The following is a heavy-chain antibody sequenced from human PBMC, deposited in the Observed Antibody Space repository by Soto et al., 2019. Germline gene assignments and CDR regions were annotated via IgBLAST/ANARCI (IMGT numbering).Heavy chain of an antibody. CDR3: AKGRSYYYYYGVDV. CDR1: GFTFSSCA. CDR2: IIDSGGST. V-gene: IGHV3-23*01. J-gene: IGHJ6*04. Sequence: EVQLLESGGGLVQPGGSLRLSCAASGFTFSSCAMGWVRQAPGKGLEWVSDIIDSGGSTYYAASVKGRFTISRDNSKSTLYLQMNSLRAEDTALYYSAKGRSYYYYYGVDVWGEGTTVTVSS.